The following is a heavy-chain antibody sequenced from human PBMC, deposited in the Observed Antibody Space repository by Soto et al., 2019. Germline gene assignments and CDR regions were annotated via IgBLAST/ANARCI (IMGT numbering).Heavy chain of an antibody. Sequence: GGSLRLSCAASGFTFSDYYMSWIRQAPGKGLEWVSYISSSSSYTNYADSVKGRFTISRDNAKNSLYLQMNSLRAEDTAVYYCARVMGQYSSPIDYWGQGTLVTVSS. CDR3: ARVMGQYSSPIDY. CDR1: GFTFSDYY. D-gene: IGHD6-6*01. J-gene: IGHJ4*02. V-gene: IGHV3-11*06. CDR2: ISSSSSYT.